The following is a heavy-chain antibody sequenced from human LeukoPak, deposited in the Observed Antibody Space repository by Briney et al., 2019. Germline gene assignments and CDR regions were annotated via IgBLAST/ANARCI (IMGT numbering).Heavy chain of an antibody. D-gene: IGHD6-19*01. J-gene: IGHJ1*01. CDR2: TNSNGGNT. V-gene: IGHV3-64D*06. CDR1: GFTFSSCA. Sequence: PGGSLRLSCSASGFTFSSCAMSWVRQAPGKGLEYVSATNSNGGNTYYADSVKGRFTISRDNSKNTLYLQMSSLRADDTAVYYCVTSSSGYYLNWGQGTLVTVSS. CDR3: VTSSSGYYLN.